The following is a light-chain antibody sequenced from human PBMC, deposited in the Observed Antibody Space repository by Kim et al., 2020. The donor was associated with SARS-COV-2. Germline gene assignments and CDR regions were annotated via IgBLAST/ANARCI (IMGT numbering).Light chain of an antibody. CDR3: QSYDGSLSGLYV. CDR1: SSNIGAGYD. V-gene: IGLV1-40*01. Sequence: QSVLTQPPSMSGAPGQRVTISCTGTSSNIGAGYDVHWYQQLPGTAPKLLIFGNNNRPSGVPDRFSGSKSGTSASLAITGLQAEDEADYYCQSYDGSLSGLYVFGTGTKVTVL. J-gene: IGLJ1*01. CDR2: GNN.